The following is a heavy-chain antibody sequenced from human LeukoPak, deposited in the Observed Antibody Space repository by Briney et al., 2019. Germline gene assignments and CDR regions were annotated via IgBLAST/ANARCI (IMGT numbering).Heavy chain of an antibody. CDR3: ARHSYSSSWYGTFDT. V-gene: IGHV4-59*08. CDR2: IYYSGST. CDR1: AGSMSGHY. J-gene: IGHJ5*02. D-gene: IGHD6-13*01. Sequence: PSETLSLTCTVSAGSMSGHYWSWVRQPPGKGLECVGYIYYSGSTIYNPSLKSRVTISVDTSKNQFSLKLSSVTAADTAVYYCARHSYSSSWYGTFDTWGQGSLVTVSS.